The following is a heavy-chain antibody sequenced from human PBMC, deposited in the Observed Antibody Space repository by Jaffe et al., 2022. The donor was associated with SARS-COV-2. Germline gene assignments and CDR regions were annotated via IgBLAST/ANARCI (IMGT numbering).Heavy chain of an antibody. Sequence: QVQLQESGPGLVKPSETLSLTCTVSGGSISSYYWSWIRQPPGKGLEWIGYIYYSGTTNYNPSLKSRVTISVDTSKNQFSLKLSSVTAADTAVYYCARGHYDSSGGSYYYYYYMDVWGKGTTVTVSS. CDR3: ARGHYDSSGGSYYYYYYMDV. J-gene: IGHJ6*03. CDR2: IYYSGTT. CDR1: GGSISSYY. V-gene: IGHV4-59*01. D-gene: IGHD3-22*01.